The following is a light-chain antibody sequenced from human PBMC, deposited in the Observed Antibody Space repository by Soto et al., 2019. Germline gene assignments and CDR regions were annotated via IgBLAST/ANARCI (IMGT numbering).Light chain of an antibody. V-gene: IGKV3-20*01. CDR1: QSVSSSY. CDR3: QQYGSPPLT. J-gene: IGKJ4*01. CDR2: GAS. Sequence: EIVLTQSPGTLSLSPGERATLSCRASQSVSSSYLAWYQQKPGQAPRLLIYGASSRATGIPDRSSGSGSGTDFTLTISRLEPEDFAVYYCQQYGSPPLTFGGGTIVDI.